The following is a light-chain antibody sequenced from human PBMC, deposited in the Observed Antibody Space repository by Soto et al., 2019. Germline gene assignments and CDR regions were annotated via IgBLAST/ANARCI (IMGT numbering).Light chain of an antibody. CDR3: QQYSASPRT. CDR2: AAS. J-gene: IGKJ1*01. V-gene: IGKV3-20*01. CDR1: QSVSTNN. Sequence: IVLTQSPGTLSSSPGERATLSCRASQSVSTNNLAWYQQRPGRAPRLLIYAASRRATGIPDRFSGSGSGTDFTLTISRLEPEDLAVYYCQQYSASPRTFGQGTKVDIK.